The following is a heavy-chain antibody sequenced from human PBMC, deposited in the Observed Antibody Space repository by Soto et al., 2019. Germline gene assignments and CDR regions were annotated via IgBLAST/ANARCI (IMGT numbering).Heavy chain of an antibody. CDR1: GFTFSSYD. Sequence: GGSLRLSCAASGFTFSSYDMHWVRQATGKGLEWVSAIGTAGDTYYPGSVKGRFTISRENAKNSLYLQMNSLRAGDTAVYYCARESSVAGTSYGMDVWGQGTTVTVSS. D-gene: IGHD6-19*01. V-gene: IGHV3-13*04. J-gene: IGHJ6*02. CDR3: ARESSVAGTSYGMDV. CDR2: IGTAGDT.